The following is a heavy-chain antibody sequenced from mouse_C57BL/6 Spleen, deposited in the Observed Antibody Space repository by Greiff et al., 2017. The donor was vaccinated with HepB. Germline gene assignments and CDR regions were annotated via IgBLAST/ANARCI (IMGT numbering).Heavy chain of an antibody. Sequence: EVKLVESGGGLVKPGGSLKLSCAASGFTFSSYAMSWVRQTPEKRLEWVATISDGGSYTYYPDNVKGRFTISRDNAKNNLYLQMSHLKSEDTAMYYCARCGYDASFDYWGQGTTLTVSS. CDR2: ISDGGSYT. D-gene: IGHD2-2*01. J-gene: IGHJ2*01. CDR3: ARCGYDASFDY. V-gene: IGHV5-4*03. CDR1: GFTFSSYA.